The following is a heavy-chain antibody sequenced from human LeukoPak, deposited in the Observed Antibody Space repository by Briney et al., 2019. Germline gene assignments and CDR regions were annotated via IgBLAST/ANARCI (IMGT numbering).Heavy chain of an antibody. CDR1: GYSSTSYW. D-gene: IGHD3-16*01. Sequence: GESLKISCKGSGYSSTSYWIGWVRQMPGKGLEWMGIIYSGDSDTRYSPSFQGQVTISADKSISTAYLQWSSLKASDTAMYYCARGLGLRSWPEDYWGQGTLVTVSS. CDR3: ARGLGLRSWPEDY. V-gene: IGHV5-51*01. CDR2: IYSGDSDT. J-gene: IGHJ4*02.